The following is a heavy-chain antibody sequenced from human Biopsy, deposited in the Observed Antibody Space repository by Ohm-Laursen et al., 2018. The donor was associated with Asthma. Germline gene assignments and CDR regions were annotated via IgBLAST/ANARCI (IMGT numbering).Heavy chain of an antibody. J-gene: IGHJ3*02. CDR1: GYTFIHYA. V-gene: IGHV1-3*01. Sequence: ASVKVSCKASGYTFIHYAIHWVRQAPGQRLEWMGWINAGNGNTKYSQKFQGRVSITRDTSARTAYMDLSSLRSEDTAVYYCARTYFDFLTGQGNDAFAIWGQGTVVTVSS. CDR2: INAGNGNT. CDR3: ARTYFDFLTGQGNDAFAI. D-gene: IGHD3-9*01.